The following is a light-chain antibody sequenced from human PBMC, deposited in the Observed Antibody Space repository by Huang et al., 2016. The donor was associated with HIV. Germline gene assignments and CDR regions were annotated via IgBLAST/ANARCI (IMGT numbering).Light chain of an antibody. V-gene: IGKV1-39*01. J-gene: IGKJ1*01. CDR1: QSITGY. CDR3: QQSFNTPWT. CDR2: AAS. Sequence: DIQMTQSPSSLSASAGDRVTITCRASQSITGYLNWYQQKPGKAPKLLIYAASNVQSGGPSRFSASESGTDFTLTISSLQPEDFATYYCQQSFNTPWTFGQGTRVEIK.